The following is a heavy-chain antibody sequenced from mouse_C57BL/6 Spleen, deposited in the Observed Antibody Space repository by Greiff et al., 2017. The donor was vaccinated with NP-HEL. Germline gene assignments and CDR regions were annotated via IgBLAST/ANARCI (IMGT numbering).Heavy chain of an antibody. Sequence: VQLQQPGTELVKPGASVKLSCKASGYTFTSYWMHWVKQRPGQGLEWIGNINPSNGGTNYNEKFKSKATLTVDKSSSTAYMQLSSLTSEDSAVYYCAREGIYDGYYDAMDYWGQGTSVTVSS. J-gene: IGHJ4*01. CDR2: INPSNGGT. V-gene: IGHV1-53*01. D-gene: IGHD2-3*01. CDR3: AREGIYDGYYDAMDY. CDR1: GYTFTSYW.